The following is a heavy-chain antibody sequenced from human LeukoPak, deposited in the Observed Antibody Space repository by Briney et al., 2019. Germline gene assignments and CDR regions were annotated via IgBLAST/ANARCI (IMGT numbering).Heavy chain of an antibody. Sequence: SETLSLTCTVSGGSISSYYWSWIRQPAGKGLEWIGRIYYSGSTNYNPSLKSRVTISVDTSKNQFSLKLSSVTAADTAVYYCARDGKRGATDYWGQGTLVTVSS. V-gene: IGHV4-4*07. CDR1: GGSISSYY. CDR2: IYYSGST. CDR3: ARDGKRGATDY. J-gene: IGHJ4*02. D-gene: IGHD1-26*01.